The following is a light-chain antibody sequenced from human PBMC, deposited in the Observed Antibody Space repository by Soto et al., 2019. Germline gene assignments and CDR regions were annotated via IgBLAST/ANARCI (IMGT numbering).Light chain of an antibody. J-gene: IGLJ1*01. CDR2: EVS. CDR3: NSYTSSNTYV. Sequence: QSVLTQPPSASGSPGQSVTISCTGTSSDVGGYNYVSWYQQHPGKAPKLMIYEVSKRPSGVPDRFSGSKSGNTASLTISGLQPEDEADYYCNSYTSSNTYVFGTGNKVTVL. CDR1: SSDVGGYNY. V-gene: IGLV2-8*01.